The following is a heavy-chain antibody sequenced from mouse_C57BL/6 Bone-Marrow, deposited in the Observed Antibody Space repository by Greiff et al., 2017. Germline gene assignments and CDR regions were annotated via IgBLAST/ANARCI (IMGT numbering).Heavy chain of an antibody. CDR2: INPNNGGT. CDR3: ATNWDRYFDV. D-gene: IGHD4-1*01. V-gene: IGHV1-53*01. Sequence: VQLVESGTELVKPGASVKLSCKASGYTFTSYWMHWVKQRPGQGLEWIGNINPNNGGTNYNEKFKNKATLTVDKSSSAAYMQLSSLTSEDSAVYYCATNWDRYFDVWGTGTTVTVSS. J-gene: IGHJ1*03. CDR1: GYTFTSYW.